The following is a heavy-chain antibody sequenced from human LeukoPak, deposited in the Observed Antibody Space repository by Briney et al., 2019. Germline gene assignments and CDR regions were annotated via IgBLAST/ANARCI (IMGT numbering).Heavy chain of an antibody. CDR1: GFTFSSYA. CDR3: ARVVGEWELLGAYFQH. D-gene: IGHD1-26*01. CDR2: ISYDGSNK. J-gene: IGHJ1*01. Sequence: GGSLRLSCAASGFTFSSYAMHWVRQAPGKGLEWVAVISYDGSNKYYADSVKGRFTISRDNSKNTLYLQMNSLRAEDTAVYYCARVVGEWELLGAYFQHWGQGTLVTVSS. V-gene: IGHV3-30-3*01.